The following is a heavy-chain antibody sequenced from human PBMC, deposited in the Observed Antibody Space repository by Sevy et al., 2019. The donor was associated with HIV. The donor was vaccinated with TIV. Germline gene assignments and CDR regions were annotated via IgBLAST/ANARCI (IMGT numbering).Heavy chain of an antibody. CDR2: INPKSGAT. CDR1: GYTFTDTGYY. J-gene: IGHJ6*02. CDR3: ARESYDFWTGPVDYDYGMDV. Sequence: ASVKVSCKASGYTFTDTGYYVHWVRQAPGQGLEWMGWINPKSGATNYAQKFQGRVTMTRDTSVSTANMDLRRLRSDETAVYYCARESYDFWTGPVDYDYGMDVWGQGTTVTVSS. D-gene: IGHD3-3*01. V-gene: IGHV1-2*02.